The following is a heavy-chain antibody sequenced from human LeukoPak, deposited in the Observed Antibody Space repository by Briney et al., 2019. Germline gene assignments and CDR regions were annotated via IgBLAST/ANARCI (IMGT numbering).Heavy chain of an antibody. V-gene: IGHV4-34*01. CDR2: INHSGST. CDR3: ARVGIKRSGWYVSPHSHYGMDV. J-gene: IGHJ6*02. Sequence: SETLSLTCAVYGGSFSGYYWSWIRQPPGKGLEWIGEINHSGSTNYNPSLKSRVTISVDTSKNQFSLKLSSVTAADTAVYYCARVGIKRSGWYVSPHSHYGMDVWGRGTTVTVSS. D-gene: IGHD6-19*01. CDR1: GGSFSGYY.